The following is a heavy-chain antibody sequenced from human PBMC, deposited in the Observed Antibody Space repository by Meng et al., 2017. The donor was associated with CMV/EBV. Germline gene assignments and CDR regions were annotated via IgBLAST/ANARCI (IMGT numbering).Heavy chain of an antibody. V-gene: IGHV4-4*07. D-gene: IGHD3-22*01. CDR3: ARERGDDSGYNFDS. Sequence: RESGPGVVQPSETLSLTCSVSGGFFSGFFWTWIRQPAGKGLEWIGRIYSTGGTNYNPSFESRVTISLDGSNNQFSLKLNSVTAADTAIYYCARERGDDSGYNFDSWGQGTLVTVSS. CDR1: GGFFSGFF. CDR2: IYSTGGT. J-gene: IGHJ4*02.